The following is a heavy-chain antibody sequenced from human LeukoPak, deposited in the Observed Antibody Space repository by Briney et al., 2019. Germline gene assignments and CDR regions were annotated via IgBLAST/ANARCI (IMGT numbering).Heavy chain of an antibody. CDR2: ISSGGTFI. Sequence: PGGSLRLSCAASGFTFSSYNMNWVRQAPGKGLEWVSSISSGGTFIYYADSVKGRFTISRDSAKNSLFLQMNSLRAEDTAVYYCARGVAVAGAAFDYWGQGTLVTVSS. J-gene: IGHJ4*02. CDR1: GFTFSSYN. V-gene: IGHV3-21*01. D-gene: IGHD6-19*01. CDR3: ARGVAVAGAAFDY.